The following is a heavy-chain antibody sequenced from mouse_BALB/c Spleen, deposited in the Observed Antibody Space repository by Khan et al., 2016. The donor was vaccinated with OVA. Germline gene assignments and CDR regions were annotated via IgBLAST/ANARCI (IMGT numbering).Heavy chain of an antibody. CDR1: GFTLSTYG. CDR2: VRTGGGYT. V-gene: IGHV5-6*01. Sequence: EVELVESGGDLVKPGGSLKLSCAASGFTLSTYGMSWVRQTPDKRLEWVATVRTGGGYTYYPDSVKGRFTISKDKDKYMLYVQMSCLKSEDTSMFYCTRLAYYYDSEGFAYWGQGTLVTVSA. CDR3: TRLAYYYDSEGFAY. D-gene: IGHD1-1*01. J-gene: IGHJ3*01.